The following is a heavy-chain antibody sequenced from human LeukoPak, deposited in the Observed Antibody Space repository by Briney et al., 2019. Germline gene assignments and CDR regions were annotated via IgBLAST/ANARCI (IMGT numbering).Heavy chain of an antibody. CDR3: AKEPVAVPSYCGMDV. CDR2: ISGSGSIT. CDR1: GFNFSSYG. Sequence: GGSLRLSCAGSGFNFSSYGMSWVRQAPGKGLEWVSAISGSGSITFYADSVKGRFTVSRDNSRKTLYLQMSSLRAEDTAVYYCAKEPVAVPSYCGMDVWGQGTTVTVSS. D-gene: IGHD6-19*01. J-gene: IGHJ6*02. V-gene: IGHV3-23*01.